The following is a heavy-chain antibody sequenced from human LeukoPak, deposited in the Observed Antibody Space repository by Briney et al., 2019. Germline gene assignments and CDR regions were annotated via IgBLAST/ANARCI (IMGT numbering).Heavy chain of an antibody. CDR2: VSPIYGTS. J-gene: IGHJ3*02. CDR1: GGTFGRYA. V-gene: IGHV1-69*01. CDR3: ARDCSGGRCYGAFDI. D-gene: IGHD2-15*01. Sequence: VASVKVSCKASGGTFGRYAITWVRQAPGQRLEWMGGVSPIYGTSDYAQRFQGRVTVSADESTSTAFLEVRSLRSEDTAVYYCARDCSGGRCYGAFDIWGQGTLVIVSS.